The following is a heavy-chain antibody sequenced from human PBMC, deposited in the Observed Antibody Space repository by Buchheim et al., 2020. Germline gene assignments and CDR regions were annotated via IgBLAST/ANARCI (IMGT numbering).Heavy chain of an antibody. CDR1: GYSFTNYY. D-gene: IGHD6-19*01. CDR2: VNPSSGST. Sequence: QVQLVQSGAEVKKPGASVKVSCKASGYSFTNYYVHWVRQAPGQGLEWMGVVNPSSGSTDYAQKFQGRVTVTRDTSARTVYMELCSLKSDDTAVYYCGSGVAVAGIFYYYAMDVWGQGT. CDR3: GSGVAVAGIFYYYAMDV. J-gene: IGHJ6*02. V-gene: IGHV1-46*03.